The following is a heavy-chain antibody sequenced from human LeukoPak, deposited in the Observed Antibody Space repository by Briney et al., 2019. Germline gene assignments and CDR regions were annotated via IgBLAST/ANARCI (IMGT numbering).Heavy chain of an antibody. CDR2: IQSKTDGGTT. Sequence: GGSLRLSCAASGFTLSNAWMKWVRQAPGKGREWVGRIQSKTDGGTTEYAAPVKGRFTISRDDSTNTLYLQMNSLKTEDTGVYYCAAGARVWGQGTTVTVSS. CDR3: AAGARV. CDR1: GFTLSNAW. V-gene: IGHV3-15*01. D-gene: IGHD3-10*01. J-gene: IGHJ6*02.